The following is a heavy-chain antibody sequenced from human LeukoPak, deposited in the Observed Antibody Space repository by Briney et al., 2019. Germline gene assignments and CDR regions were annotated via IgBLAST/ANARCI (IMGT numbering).Heavy chain of an antibody. J-gene: IGHJ4*02. CDR1: GFTFSSCG. Sequence: GGSLRLSCAASGFTFSSCGMHWVRQAPGKGLEWVAFIRYDGSNKYYADSVKGRFTISRDNSKNTLYLQMNSLRAEDTAVYYCAKDGYPGYYGSGSYSYYFDYWGQGTLVTVSS. CDR2: IRYDGSNK. CDR3: AKDGYPGYYGSGSYSYYFDY. V-gene: IGHV3-30*02. D-gene: IGHD3-10*01.